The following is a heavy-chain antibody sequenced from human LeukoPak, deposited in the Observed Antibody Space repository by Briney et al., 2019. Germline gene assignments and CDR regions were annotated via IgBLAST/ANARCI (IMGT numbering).Heavy chain of an antibody. Sequence: SETLSFTCNVSGYSISSGYYWGWIRQPPGKGLQWIGTIYHSGSTYYNPSLKGRVTISVDTSKNQFSLKLSSVTAADTAVYYCARIKAAALNFDYWGQGTLVTVSS. CDR2: IYHSGST. D-gene: IGHD6-13*01. CDR1: GYSISSGYY. CDR3: ARIKAAALNFDY. V-gene: IGHV4-38-2*02. J-gene: IGHJ4*02.